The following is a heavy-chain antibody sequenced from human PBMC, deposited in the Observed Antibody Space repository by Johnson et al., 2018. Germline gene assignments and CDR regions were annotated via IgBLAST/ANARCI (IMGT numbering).Heavy chain of an antibody. Sequence: QVQLVQSGGGVVQPGRSLRLSCAASGFTFSSYGMHWVRQAPGKGLEWVAVIWYDGSNKYYADSVKGRFTISRDNSKNTLYLQMNSLRAEDTAVYYCARAPDVYYYDSSGYYSDAFDIWGQGTMVTVSS. D-gene: IGHD3-22*01. CDR2: IWYDGSNK. CDR3: ARAPDVYYYDSSGYYSDAFDI. CDR1: GFTFSSYG. J-gene: IGHJ3*02. V-gene: IGHV3-33*08.